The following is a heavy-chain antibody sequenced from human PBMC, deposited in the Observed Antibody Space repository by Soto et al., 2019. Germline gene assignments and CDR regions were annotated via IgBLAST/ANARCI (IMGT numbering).Heavy chain of an antibody. CDR3: ARERNYGDYEGAFDI. D-gene: IGHD4-17*01. Sequence: SETLSLTCTVSGGCISSYYWSWIRQPPGKGLEWIGYIYYSGSTNYNPSLKSRVTISVDTSKNQFSLKLSSVTAADTAVYYCARERNYGDYEGAFDIWGQGTMVTVSS. J-gene: IGHJ3*02. V-gene: IGHV4-59*01. CDR2: IYYSGST. CDR1: GGCISSYY.